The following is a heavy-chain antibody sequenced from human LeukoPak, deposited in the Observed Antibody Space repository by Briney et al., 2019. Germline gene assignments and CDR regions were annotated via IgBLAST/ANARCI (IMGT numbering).Heavy chain of an antibody. CDR2: ISYDGSNK. J-gene: IGHJ4*02. CDR1: GFTFSSYA. V-gene: IGHV3-30-3*01. D-gene: IGHD3-22*01. CDR3: ARDFYDSSAKILDY. Sequence: GGSLRLSCAASGFTFSSYAMHWVRQAPGKGLEWVAVISYDGSNKYCADSVKGRFTISRDNSKNTLYLQMNSLRAEDTAVYYCARDFYDSSAKILDYWGQGTLVTVSS.